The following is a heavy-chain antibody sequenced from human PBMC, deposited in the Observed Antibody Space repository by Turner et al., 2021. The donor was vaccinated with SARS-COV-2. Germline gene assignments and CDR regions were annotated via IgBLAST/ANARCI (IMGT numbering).Heavy chain of an antibody. CDR1: GGSISSNGYY. CDR2: IYYGGST. Sequence: QLQLQESRPGLVKPSETLSLTCTVSGGSISSNGYYWGWFRQPPGKGLEWIGSIYYGGSTYFNPSFKSRATISADMPKNQFSLRLTSLTAADTAVYSCSRRGLAVAATWGQGTRVTVSS. V-gene: IGHV4-39*01. J-gene: IGHJ5*02. D-gene: IGHD6-19*01. CDR3: SRRGLAVAAT.